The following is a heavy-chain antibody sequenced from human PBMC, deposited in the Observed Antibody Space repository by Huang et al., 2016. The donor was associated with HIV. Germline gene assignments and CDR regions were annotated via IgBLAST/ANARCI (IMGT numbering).Heavy chain of an antibody. CDR2: ISASGST. CDR1: GGSISSGNYY. V-gene: IGHV4-61*09. D-gene: IGHD6-19*01. CDR3: ARERLLEWLVLWYFDL. J-gene: IGHJ2*01. Sequence: GGSISSGNYYWSWIRQPAGKGLEWIGHISASGSTNYNPSLKSRVTISVDTSKNHFSLKLSSVTAADTAVYYCARERLLEWLVLWYFDLWGRGTLVTVSS.